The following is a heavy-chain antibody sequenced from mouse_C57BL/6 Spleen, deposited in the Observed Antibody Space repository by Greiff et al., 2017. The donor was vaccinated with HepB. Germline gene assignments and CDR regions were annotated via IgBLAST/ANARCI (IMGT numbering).Heavy chain of an antibody. J-gene: IGHJ2*01. Sequence: DVKLVESGGGLVQPGGSLKLSCAASGFTFSDYYMYWVRQTPEKRLEWVAYISNGGGSTYYPDTVKGRFTISRDNAKNTLYLQMSRLKSEDTAMYYCARGTGAFDYWGQGTTLTVSS. CDR3: ARGTGAFDY. V-gene: IGHV5-12*01. D-gene: IGHD4-1*01. CDR2: ISNGGGST. CDR1: GFTFSDYY.